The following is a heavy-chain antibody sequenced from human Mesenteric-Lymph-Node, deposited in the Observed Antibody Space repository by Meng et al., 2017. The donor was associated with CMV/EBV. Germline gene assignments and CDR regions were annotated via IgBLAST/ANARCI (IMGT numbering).Heavy chain of an antibody. CDR3: AKDCNLRGTNPQGYFDY. V-gene: IGHV3-23*01. J-gene: IGHJ4*02. CDR2: ISGDGDST. Sequence: GGSLRLSCAASKFTFSSYAMSWVRQAPGKGLEWVSAISGDGDSTYYADSVKGRFTISRDNSKYTLYLQMNSLRAEDTAIYYCAKDCNLRGTNPQGYFDYWGQGTLVTVSS. D-gene: IGHD2-15*01. CDR1: KFTFSSYA.